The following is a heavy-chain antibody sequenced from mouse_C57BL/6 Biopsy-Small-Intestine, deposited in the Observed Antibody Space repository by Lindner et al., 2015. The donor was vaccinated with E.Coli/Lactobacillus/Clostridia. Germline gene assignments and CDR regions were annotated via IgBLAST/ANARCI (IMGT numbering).Heavy chain of an antibody. CDR2: INPYNDVT. CDR1: GYTFTSYV. V-gene: IGHV1-14*01. D-gene: IGHD2-13*01. CDR3: ARPYGDSFAY. J-gene: IGHJ3*01. Sequence: VQLQESGPELVKPGASVKMSCKASGYTFTSYVMHWVKQKPGQGLEWIGYINPYNDVTKYSEKFKGKATLTSDKSSSTAYMELSSLTSEDSAVYYCARPYGDSFAYWGQGTLVTVSA.